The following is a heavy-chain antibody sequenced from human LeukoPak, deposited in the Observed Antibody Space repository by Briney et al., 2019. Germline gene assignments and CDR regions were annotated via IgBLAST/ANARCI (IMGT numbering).Heavy chain of an antibody. CDR1: GFTFSDYD. Sequence: PGGSLRLSCVASGAASGFTFSDYDIHWVRQVPGKGLDWVAVISYDGNKKYYADSVKGRFTISRDNSRNTLYLQMNSLRPGDTVVYYCTTLTIASPFDFWGLGTLVTVSS. CDR2: ISYDGNKK. CDR3: TTLTIASPFDF. V-gene: IGHV3-30*03. J-gene: IGHJ4*02. D-gene: IGHD4/OR15-4a*01.